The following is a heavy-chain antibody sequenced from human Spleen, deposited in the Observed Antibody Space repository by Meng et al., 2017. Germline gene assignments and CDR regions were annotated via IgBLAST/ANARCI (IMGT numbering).Heavy chain of an antibody. CDR1: GYNFPDYW. D-gene: IGHD6-13*01. Sequence: QGAVGRAGAGVKNPGASVKVSCKPSGYNFPDYWLHWVRRAPGQGLEWMGRIDPKSGDTHYAQSFQGRVTMTGDTSISTAYMELSGLRSDDTAMYYCARDEDISAAGKLFGDYWGQGTLVTVSS. CDR3: ARDEDISAAGKLFGDY. CDR2: IDPKSGDT. V-gene: IGHV1-2*06. J-gene: IGHJ4*02.